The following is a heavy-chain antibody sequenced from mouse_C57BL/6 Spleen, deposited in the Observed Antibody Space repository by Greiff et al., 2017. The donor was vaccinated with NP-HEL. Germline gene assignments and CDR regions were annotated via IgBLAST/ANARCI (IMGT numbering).Heavy chain of an antibody. V-gene: IGHV5-4*01. CDR3: ARDRGYGNYFDY. J-gene: IGHJ2*01. Sequence: EVKLMESGGGLVKPGGSLKLSCAASGFTFSSYAMSWVRQTPEKRLEWVATISAGGSYTYYPDNVKGRFTISRDNAKNNLYLQMSHLKSEDTAMYYCARDRGYGNYFDYWGQGTTLTVSS. D-gene: IGHD2-1*01. CDR2: ISAGGSYT. CDR1: GFTFSSYA.